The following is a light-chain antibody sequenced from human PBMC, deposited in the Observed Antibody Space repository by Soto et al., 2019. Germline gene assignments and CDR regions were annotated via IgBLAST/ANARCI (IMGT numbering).Light chain of an antibody. CDR3: LLDFSYFWA. Sequence: DIQMTQSPSTLSGSVGDRVTITCRASQTISSWLAWYQQKPGKAPKLLIYKASTLQSGVPSRFSGSGSGTDFTLTISSLQPEDFATYYCLLDFSYFWAFGQGTKVEVK. J-gene: IGKJ1*01. CDR2: KAS. CDR1: QTISSW. V-gene: IGKV1-5*03.